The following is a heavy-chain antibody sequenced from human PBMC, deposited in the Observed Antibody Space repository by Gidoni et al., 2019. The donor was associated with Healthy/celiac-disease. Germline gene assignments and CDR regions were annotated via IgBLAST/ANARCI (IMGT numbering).Heavy chain of an antibody. D-gene: IGHD1-1*01. CDR3: ARGPAKTGTTLRVV. CDR1: GFPFSSYS. J-gene: IGHJ6*02. CDR2: ISSSSSYI. Sequence: EVQLVESGGGLVKPGGSLRLSCAASGFPFSSYSMNWVRQAPGKGLEWVSSISSSSSYIYYADSVKGRFTISRDNAKNSLYLQMNSLRAEDTAVYYCARGPAKTGTTLRVVWGQGTTVTVSS. V-gene: IGHV3-21*01.